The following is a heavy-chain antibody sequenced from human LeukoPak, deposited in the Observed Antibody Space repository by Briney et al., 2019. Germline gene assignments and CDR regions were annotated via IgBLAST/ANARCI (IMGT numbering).Heavy chain of an antibody. CDR2: FDPEAGET. D-gene: IGHD3-22*01. Sequence: GASVKVSSKVSGYTLTELSMHWGRHAPGKGLEWMGGFDPEAGETNYAQKFHSRDTMTADTSTDTAYMQLSSLRSEDTAVYYCATDRDGYDSGGYPDYWGQGTLVTVSS. V-gene: IGHV1-24*01. CDR1: GYTLTELS. CDR3: ATDRDGYDSGGYPDY. J-gene: IGHJ4*02.